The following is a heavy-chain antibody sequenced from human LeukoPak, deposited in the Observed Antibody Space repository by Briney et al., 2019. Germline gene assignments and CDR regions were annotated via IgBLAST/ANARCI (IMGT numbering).Heavy chain of an antibody. Sequence: SETLSLTCTVSGGSISTYYWTWIRQPPGKGLEWIGFSHYSGSTNYNPSPKSRVTISVDTSKNQFSLKLNSVTAADTAVYYCARAPRGESDAASGFYGVDVWGQGTTVTVSS. D-gene: IGHD3-22*01. V-gene: IGHV4-59*01. CDR1: GGSISTYY. J-gene: IGHJ6*02. CDR2: SHYSGST. CDR3: ARAPRGESDAASGFYGVDV.